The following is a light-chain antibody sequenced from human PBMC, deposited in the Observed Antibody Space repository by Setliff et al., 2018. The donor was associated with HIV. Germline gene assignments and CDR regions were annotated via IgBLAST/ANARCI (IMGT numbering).Light chain of an antibody. CDR3: ASYANSDVFI. Sequence: LTQPASVSGSLGQSITVSCTGTSSDISAFDFVSWYRQHPGKAPELMVYDATNRPSGVSHRFSGSKSGNTASLTISGLQAEDEADYYCASYANSDVFIFGSGTKVTVL. J-gene: IGLJ1*01. V-gene: IGLV2-14*03. CDR2: DAT. CDR1: SSDISAFDF.